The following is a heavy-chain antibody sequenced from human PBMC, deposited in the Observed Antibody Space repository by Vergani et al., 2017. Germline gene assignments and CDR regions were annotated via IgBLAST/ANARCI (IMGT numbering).Heavy chain of an antibody. J-gene: IGHJ4*02. CDR3: AKKHCSSTSCPFDS. V-gene: IGHV3-23*01. CDR1: GFTFSTYA. Sequence: EVQLLDSGGGLVQPGGSLRLSCAASGFTFSTYATSWVRQAPGKGLEWVSAISGHGDNIFYADSVKGRFTISRDNSKNTLFLQMNSLRVEDTAIYYCAKKHCSSTSCPFDSWGQETLVTVSS. D-gene: IGHD2-2*01. CDR2: ISGHGDNI.